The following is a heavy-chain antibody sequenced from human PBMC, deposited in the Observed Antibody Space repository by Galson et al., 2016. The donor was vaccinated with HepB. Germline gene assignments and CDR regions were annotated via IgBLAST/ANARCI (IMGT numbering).Heavy chain of an antibody. CDR3: ARELNACGDAAFDC. J-gene: IGHJ4*02. Sequence: SLRLSCAASGFTFSDDYMSWIRQAPGKGLEWVSYISGRSRYTNYAESVKGRFTISRDNAKNSLYLQMNSLRPEDTAVYYCARELNACGDAAFDCWGQGTLVT. CDR2: ISGRSRYT. D-gene: IGHD2-21*02. V-gene: IGHV3-11*06. CDR1: GFTFSDDY.